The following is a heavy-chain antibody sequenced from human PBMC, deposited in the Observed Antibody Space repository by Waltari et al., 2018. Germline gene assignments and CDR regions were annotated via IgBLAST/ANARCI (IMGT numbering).Heavy chain of an antibody. V-gene: IGHV4-34*01. CDR2: INHSGST. D-gene: IGHD3-3*01. CDR1: GGSFSGYY. Sequence: QVQLQQWGAGLLKPSETLSLTCAVYGGSFSGYYWSWIRQPPGKGLEWIGEINHSGSTNYNPSLKSRVTISVDTSKNQFSLKLSSVTAADTAVYYCARLRITIFGVVTRYYYYYMDVWGKGITVTISS. CDR3: ARLRITIFGVVTRYYYYYMDV. J-gene: IGHJ6*03.